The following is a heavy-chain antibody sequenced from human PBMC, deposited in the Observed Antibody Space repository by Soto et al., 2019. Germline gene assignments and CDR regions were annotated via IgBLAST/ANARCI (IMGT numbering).Heavy chain of an antibody. CDR3: ARVGEHLAQGSYFDY. CDR1: GFTFSSYA. Sequence: GGSLRLSCAASGFTFSSYAMHWVRQAPGKGLEWVAVISYDGSNKYYADSVKGRFTISRDNSKNTLYLQMNSLRAEDTAVYYCARVGEHLAQGSYFDYWGQGTLVTVSS. V-gene: IGHV3-30-3*01. CDR2: ISYDGSNK. J-gene: IGHJ4*02. D-gene: IGHD3-10*01.